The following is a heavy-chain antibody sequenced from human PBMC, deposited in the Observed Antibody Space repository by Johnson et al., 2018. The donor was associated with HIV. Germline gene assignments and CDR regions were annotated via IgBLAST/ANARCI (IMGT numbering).Heavy chain of an antibody. V-gene: IGHV3-66*01. CDR3: ARDHMGPVNRRVQWLVPRGAFDI. Sequence: VQLVESGGGLVQPGGSLRLSCAASGFTVSSNYMSWVRQAPGKGLEWVSVIYSGGSTYYADSVKGRFTISRDNSKNTLYLQMNSLRAEDTALYYCARDHMGPVNRRVQWLVPRGAFDILGQGTMVTVSS. D-gene: IGHD6-19*01. J-gene: IGHJ3*02. CDR2: IYSGGST. CDR1: GFTVSSNY.